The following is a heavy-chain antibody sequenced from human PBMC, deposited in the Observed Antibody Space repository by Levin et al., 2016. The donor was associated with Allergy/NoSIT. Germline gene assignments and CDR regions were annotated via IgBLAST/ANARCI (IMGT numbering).Heavy chain of an antibody. V-gene: IGHV4-38-2*02. D-gene: IGHD2-15*01. CDR2: IHHSGSG. Sequence: SETLSLTCAIFGYSMTRGYTWAWIRQPPGKGLEWIGSIHHSGSGYYNPSLESRATLSVDTSNNQFSLRLSSVSAADTAVYYCAREVYCSGGSCWSDYFDFWGQGTLVTVSS. CDR3: AREVYCSGGSCWSDYFDF. J-gene: IGHJ4*02. CDR1: GYSMTRGYT.